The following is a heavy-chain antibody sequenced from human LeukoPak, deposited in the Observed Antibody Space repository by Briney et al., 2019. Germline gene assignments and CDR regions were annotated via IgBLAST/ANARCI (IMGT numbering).Heavy chain of an antibody. V-gene: IGHV3-23*01. Sequence: GGSLRLSCAASGFTFRSYGMTWVRQAPGKGLEWVSAISGSGDSTYYADSVKGRFTISRDNAKNSLYLQMKSLRAEDTAVYYCARGKTSQNIVTRKTYNWFDPWGQGTLVTVSS. J-gene: IGHJ5*02. D-gene: IGHD2/OR15-2a*01. CDR1: GFTFRSYG. CDR3: ARGKTSQNIVTRKTYNWFDP. CDR2: ISGSGDST.